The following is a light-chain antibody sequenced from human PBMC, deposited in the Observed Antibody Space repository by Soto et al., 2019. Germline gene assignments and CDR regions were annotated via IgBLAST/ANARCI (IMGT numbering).Light chain of an antibody. Sequence: DIPMTQSPSTLSASVGDRVTITCRASQSISTWLAWYQQKPGKAPKLLIYDASTLESGVPSRFSGSGSGTEFTLTISSLQPDDFATFYCQQYNTDAWTFGQGTKVEIK. V-gene: IGKV1-5*01. CDR3: QQYNTDAWT. CDR2: DAS. J-gene: IGKJ1*01. CDR1: QSISTW.